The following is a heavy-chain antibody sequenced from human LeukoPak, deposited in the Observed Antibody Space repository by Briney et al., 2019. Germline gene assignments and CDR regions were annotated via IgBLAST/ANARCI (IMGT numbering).Heavy chain of an antibody. Sequence: SQTLSLTCTVSGGSISSGSYYWSWIRQPAGKGLEWIGRIYTSGSTNYNPSLKSRVTISVDTSKNQFSLKLSSVTAADTAVYYCARDMNKRALNYGYNWFDPWGQGTLVTASS. CDR3: ARDMNKRALNYGYNWFDP. CDR2: IYTSGST. V-gene: IGHV4-61*02. CDR1: GGSISSGSYY. D-gene: IGHD4-11*01. J-gene: IGHJ5*02.